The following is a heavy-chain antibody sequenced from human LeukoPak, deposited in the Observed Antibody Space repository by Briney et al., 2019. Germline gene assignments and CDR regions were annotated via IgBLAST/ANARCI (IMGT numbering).Heavy chain of an antibody. V-gene: IGHV3-30*02. CDR3: ARGPYYNTLTGFRGRILGFDY. CDR2: IRYDGSNK. D-gene: IGHD3-9*01. CDR1: GFTFSTYG. J-gene: IGHJ4*02. Sequence: PGGSLRLSCAASGFTFSTYGMRWFRQAPGKGLEGVAFIRYDGSNKYYEDSVKGRFTISRDNSKNTLYLQMDSLRAEDTAVYYCARGPYYNTLTGFRGRILGFDYWGQGTLVTVSS.